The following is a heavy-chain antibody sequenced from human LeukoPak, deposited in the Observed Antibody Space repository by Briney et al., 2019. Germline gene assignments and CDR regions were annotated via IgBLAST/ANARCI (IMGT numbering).Heavy chain of an antibody. D-gene: IGHD3-10*01. V-gene: IGHV1-18*04. CDR3: ARAKLWFGELPTQDWFDP. CDR1: GYTFTGYY. CDR2: ISAYNGNT. J-gene: IGHJ5*02. Sequence: ASVKVSCKASGYTFTGYYMHWVRQAPGQGLEWMGWISAYNGNTNYAQKLQGRVTMTTDTSTSTAYMELRSLRSDDTAVYYCARAKLWFGELPTQDWFDPWGQGTLVTVSS.